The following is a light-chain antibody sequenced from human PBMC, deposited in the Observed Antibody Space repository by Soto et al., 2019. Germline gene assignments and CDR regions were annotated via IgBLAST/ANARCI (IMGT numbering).Light chain of an antibody. CDR2: WAS. J-gene: IGKJ1*01. CDR1: QSVLYNSNNKNY. CDR3: QQYYTTPWT. Sequence: DIVMTQSPDSLAVSLGERATINCKSSQSVLYNSNNKNYLAWYQQKPGQPPKLLIYWASTRESGVPDRFSGSESGTDFTLSISSLQAEDGAVYYCQQYYTTPWTFGQGTKVEIK. V-gene: IGKV4-1*01.